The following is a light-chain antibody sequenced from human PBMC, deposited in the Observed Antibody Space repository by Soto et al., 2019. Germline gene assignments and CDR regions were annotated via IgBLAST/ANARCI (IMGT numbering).Light chain of an antibody. CDR2: AAS. CDR1: QSISSY. CDR3: QQSYSTPWT. V-gene: IGKV1-39*01. Sequence: DIQMTQSPSSLSASVGYRFTITCRASQSISSYLNWYQQKPGKAPKLLIYAASSLQSGVPSRFSGSGSGTDFTLTISSLQPEDFATYYCQQSYSTPWTFRQGTTGDIK. J-gene: IGKJ1*01.